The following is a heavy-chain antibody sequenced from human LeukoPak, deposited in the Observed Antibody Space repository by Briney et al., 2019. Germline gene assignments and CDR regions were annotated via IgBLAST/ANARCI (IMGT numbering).Heavy chain of an antibody. CDR1: GGTFSSYA. J-gene: IGHJ4*02. Sequence: ASVKVSCKASGGTFSSYAISWVRQAPGQGLEWMGRIIPICGTANYAQKFQGRVTITTDESTSTAYMELSSLRSEDTAVYYCARRHSDSSGYYYWGQGTLVTVSS. D-gene: IGHD3-22*01. V-gene: IGHV1-69*05. CDR3: ARRHSDSSGYYY. CDR2: IIPICGTA.